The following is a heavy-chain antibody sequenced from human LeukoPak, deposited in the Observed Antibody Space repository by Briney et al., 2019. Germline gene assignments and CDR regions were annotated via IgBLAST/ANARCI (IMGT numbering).Heavy chain of an antibody. Sequence: GGSLRLSCAASGFTFSSYSMNWVRQAPGKGLEWVSSISSSSSYIYYADSVKGRFTISRDNAKNSLYLQMNSLRAEDTAVYYCASYSSDGRNYYFDYWGQGTLVTVSS. CDR2: ISSSSSYI. V-gene: IGHV3-21*01. CDR3: ASYSSDGRNYYFDY. J-gene: IGHJ4*02. D-gene: IGHD6-19*01. CDR1: GFTFSSYS.